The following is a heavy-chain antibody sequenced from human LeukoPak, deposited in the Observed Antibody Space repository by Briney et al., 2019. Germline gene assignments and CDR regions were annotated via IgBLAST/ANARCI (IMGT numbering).Heavy chain of an antibody. CDR2: IYPGDSDV. V-gene: IGHV5-51*01. Sequence: GESLKISCKGSGYTFTSYWIAWVRQMPGKGLEWMGNIYPGDSDVRYSPSFQGQVTISADKSISTAYLQWSSLKASDTALYYCARQSSRSGYSSAGWLDTWGQGTLVTVSS. CDR3: ARQSSRSGYSSAGWLDT. D-gene: IGHD6-19*01. CDR1: GYTFTSYW. J-gene: IGHJ5*02.